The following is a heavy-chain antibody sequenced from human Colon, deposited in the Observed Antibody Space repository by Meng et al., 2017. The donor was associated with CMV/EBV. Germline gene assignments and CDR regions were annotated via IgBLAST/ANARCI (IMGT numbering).Heavy chain of an antibody. CDR1: GYTFTSYG. Sequence: ASVTVSCKASGYTFTSYGISWVRQAPGQGLEWMGWISAYNGNTNYAQKLQGRVTMTTDTSTSTAYMELSSLRSEDTAVYYCARATGDGYNHYYYYGMDVWGQGTTVTVSS. D-gene: IGHD5-24*01. CDR2: ISAYNGNT. CDR3: ARATGDGYNHYYYYGMDV. V-gene: IGHV1-18*01. J-gene: IGHJ6*02.